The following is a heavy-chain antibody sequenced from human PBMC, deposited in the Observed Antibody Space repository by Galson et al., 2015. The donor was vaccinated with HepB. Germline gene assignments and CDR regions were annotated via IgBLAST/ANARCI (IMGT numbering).Heavy chain of an antibody. V-gene: IGHV3-74*01. CDR1: GFTFSSYW. D-gene: IGHD2-2*01. Sequence: SLRLSCAASGFTFSSYWMHWVRQAPGKGLVWVSNINIDGSSTNYADSVKGRFTISRDNAKNTLYLQMNSLRAEDTAVYYCARCMHCSSTSRYSSFDFWGPGTLVTVSS. J-gene: IGHJ5*01. CDR2: INIDGSST. CDR3: ARCMHCSSTSRYSSFDF.